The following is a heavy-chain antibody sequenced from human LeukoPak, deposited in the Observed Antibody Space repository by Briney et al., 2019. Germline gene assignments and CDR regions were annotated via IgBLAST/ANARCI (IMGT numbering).Heavy chain of an antibody. CDR2: IIPIFGTA. D-gene: IGHD3-22*01. Sequence: ASVKLSCTAAGGTFSSYAISWVRQGPGQGLEWMGGIIPIFGTANYAQKFQGRVTITTDESTSTAYMELSSLRSEDTAVYYCAREYYYDSSGYPLPRAFDIWGQGTMVTVSS. CDR3: AREYYYDSSGYPLPRAFDI. V-gene: IGHV1-69*05. J-gene: IGHJ3*02. CDR1: GGTFSSYA.